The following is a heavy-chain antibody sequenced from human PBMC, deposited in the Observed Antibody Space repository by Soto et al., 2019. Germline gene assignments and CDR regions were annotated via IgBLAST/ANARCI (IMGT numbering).Heavy chain of an antibody. D-gene: IGHD2-2*01. CDR2: IIPIFGTA. CDR3: ASWFHCISTRCYHYYYYGMDV. V-gene: IGHV1-69*12. Sequence: QVQLVQSGAEVKKPGSSVKVSCKASGGTFSSYAISWVRQAPGQGLEWMGGIIPIFGTANYAQKFQGRVTITADESTSTAYMELGSLRSEDTAVYYCASWFHCISTRCYHYYYYGMDVWGQGTTVTVSS. CDR1: GGTFSSYA. J-gene: IGHJ6*02.